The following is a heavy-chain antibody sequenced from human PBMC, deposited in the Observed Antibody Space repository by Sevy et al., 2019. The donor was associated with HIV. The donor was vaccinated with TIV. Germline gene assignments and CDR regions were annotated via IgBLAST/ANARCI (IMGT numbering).Heavy chain of an antibody. J-gene: IGHJ4*02. CDR3: ARYTTSGYCSGGSCYTFDY. D-gene: IGHD2-15*01. CDR1: GGSISSYY. CDR2: IYYSGST. Sequence: SETLSLTCTVSGGSISSYYWSWIRQPPGKGLEWIGYIYYSGSTNYNPALKSRVTISVDTSKNQFFVKLGSVAAADTAVCYCARYTTSGYCSGGSCYTFDYWGQGTLVTVSS. V-gene: IGHV4-59*01.